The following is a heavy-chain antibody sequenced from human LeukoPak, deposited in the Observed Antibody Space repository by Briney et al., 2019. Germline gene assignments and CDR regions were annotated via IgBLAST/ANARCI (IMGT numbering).Heavy chain of an antibody. CDR3: ARXXXXXXTXNWFDP. V-gene: IGHV1-69*13. D-gene: IGHD1-14*01. CDR2: IIPIFGTA. Sequence: ASVKVSCKASGGTFSSYAISWVRQAPGQGLEWMGGIIPIFGTANYAQKFQGRVTITADESTSTAYMELSSLRSEDTAVYYWARXXXXXXTXNWFDPWGQGTLVTVSS. J-gene: IGHJ5*02. CDR1: GGTFSSYA.